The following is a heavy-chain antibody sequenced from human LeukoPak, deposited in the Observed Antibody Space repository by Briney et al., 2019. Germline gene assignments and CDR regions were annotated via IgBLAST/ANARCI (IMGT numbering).Heavy chain of an antibody. V-gene: IGHV3-74*01. CDR2: INNDGSST. CDR3: ARDRTIAVAANWFDP. J-gene: IGHJ5*02. D-gene: IGHD6-19*01. Sequence: TGGSLRLSCVASGFTFSNYWMHWVRHPPGKGLVYVSRINNDGSSTNYADSVKGRFTISRDNAKNTLYLQMNSLRAEDTALYYCARDRTIAVAANWFDPWGQGTLVTVSS. CDR1: GFTFSNYW.